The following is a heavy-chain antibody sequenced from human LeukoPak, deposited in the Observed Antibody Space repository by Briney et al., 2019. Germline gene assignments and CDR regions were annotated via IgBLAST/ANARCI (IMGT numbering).Heavy chain of an antibody. CDR1: SHSIGSGYY. V-gene: IGHV4-38-2*01. CDR2: VHHSGSN. D-gene: IGHD5-12*01. J-gene: IGHJ5*02. Sequence: TPSETLSLTCDVSSHSIGSGYYWGWIRQPPGKGLEWIGSVHHSGSNQYNPSLKSRVTISIDTSKNQFSLKVKSVTVADTAVYYCARGYSGYDTWGQGTLVTVSS. CDR3: ARGYSGYDT.